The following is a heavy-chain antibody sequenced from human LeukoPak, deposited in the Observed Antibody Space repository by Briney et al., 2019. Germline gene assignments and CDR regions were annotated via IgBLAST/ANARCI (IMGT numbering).Heavy chain of an antibody. CDR3: AKTTTGYSSGRYPAWPIDY. D-gene: IGHD2-15*01. Sequence: GSLRLSCAASGFTFGSYAMYWVRQAPGKGLEWVSGIFGSGGSAHYADSVKGRFTISRDNSKNTVYLQMDSLRVEDTAIYYCAKTTTGYSSGRYPAWPIDYWGQGTLVTVSS. CDR1: GFTFGSYA. CDR2: IFGSGGSA. J-gene: IGHJ4*02. V-gene: IGHV3-23*01.